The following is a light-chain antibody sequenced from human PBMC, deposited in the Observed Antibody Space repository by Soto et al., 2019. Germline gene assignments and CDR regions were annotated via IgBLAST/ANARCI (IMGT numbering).Light chain of an antibody. CDR2: DAS. J-gene: IGKJ1*01. Sequence: DIQMTQSPSTLSASIGDTVTITCRASQSIETWLAWYQQKPGKAPKLLIYDASSWQDGVPSRFSGSGSGTDFTLTISSLQPDDFATYYCQQYNTYSPWTFGQGTKVEIK. CDR1: QSIETW. CDR3: QQYNTYSPWT. V-gene: IGKV1-5*01.